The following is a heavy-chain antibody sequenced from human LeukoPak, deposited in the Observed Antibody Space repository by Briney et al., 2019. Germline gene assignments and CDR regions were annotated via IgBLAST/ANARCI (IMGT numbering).Heavy chain of an antibody. D-gene: IGHD3-3*01. CDR2: ISSSSSYI. CDR3: ARDYPPYYDFWSGYRYFDY. V-gene: IGHV3-21*01. J-gene: IGHJ4*02. Sequence: GRSLRLSCAASGFTFSSYSMNWVRQAPGKGLEWVSSISSSSSYIYYADSVKGRFTISRDNAKNSLYLQMNSLRAEDTAVYYCARDYPPYYDFWSGYRYFDYWGQGTLVAVSS. CDR1: GFTFSSYS.